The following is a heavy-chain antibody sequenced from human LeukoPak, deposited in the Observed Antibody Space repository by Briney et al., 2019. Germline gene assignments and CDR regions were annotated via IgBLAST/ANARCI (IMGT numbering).Heavy chain of an antibody. CDR3: ARGPSGDSSGYFDY. D-gene: IGHD3-22*01. CDR1: GGTFSSSA. V-gene: IGHV1-69*04. J-gene: IGHJ4*02. CDR2: IIPVLNIT. Sequence: SVKVSCKASGGTFSSSAITWVRQAPGQGLEWMGRIIPVLNITSYAQKFQGSVTITADTSTSTVYMELSSLRSEETAVYYCARGPSGDSSGYFDYWGQGTLVTVSS.